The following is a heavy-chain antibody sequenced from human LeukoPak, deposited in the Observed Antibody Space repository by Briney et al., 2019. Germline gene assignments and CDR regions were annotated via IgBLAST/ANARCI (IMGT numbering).Heavy chain of an antibody. D-gene: IGHD3-22*01. V-gene: IGHV4-30-4*01. Sequence: PSQTLSLTCTVSGGSISSGDYYWSWIRQPPGKGLEWIGYIYYSGSTYYNPSLKSRVTISVDKSKNQFSLRLSSVTAADTAVYYCARRYYYDSRGYWYYFDYWGQGILVTVSS. CDR1: GGSISSGDYY. J-gene: IGHJ4*02. CDR2: IYYSGST. CDR3: ARRYYYDSRGYWYYFDY.